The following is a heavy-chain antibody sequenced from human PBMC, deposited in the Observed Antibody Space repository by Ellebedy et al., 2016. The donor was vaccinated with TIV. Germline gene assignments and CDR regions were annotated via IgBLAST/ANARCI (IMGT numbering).Heavy chain of an antibody. D-gene: IGHD6-13*01. CDR1: GDSISSSNW. CDR2: IYQSGST. V-gene: IGHV4-4*02. CDR3: ARAPAGTQQSPLDY. Sequence: MPSETLSLTCAVSGDSISSSNWWTWVRPTPGKGLEWIGEIYQSGSTNYNPSLKSRVTISVEKSKNQFPLKLTSVTAADTAVYYCARAPAGTQQSPLDYWGQGTLVTVSS. J-gene: IGHJ4*02.